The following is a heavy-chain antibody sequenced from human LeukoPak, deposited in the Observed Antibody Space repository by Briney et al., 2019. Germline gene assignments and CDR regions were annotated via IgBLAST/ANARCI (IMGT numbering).Heavy chain of an antibody. D-gene: IGHD3-3*01. CDR2: ISSSSSTI. CDR1: GFTFSSYA. CDR3: ARVGFAGRLDY. V-gene: IGHV3-48*01. J-gene: IGHJ4*02. Sequence: GGSLRLSCAASGFTFSSYAMSWVRQAPGKGLEWVSYISSSSSTIYYADSVKGRFTISRDNAKNSLYLQMNSLRAEDTAVYYCARVGFAGRLDYWGQGSLVTVSS.